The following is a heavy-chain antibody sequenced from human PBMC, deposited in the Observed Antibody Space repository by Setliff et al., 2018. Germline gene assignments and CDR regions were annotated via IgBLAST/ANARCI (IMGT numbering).Heavy chain of an antibody. D-gene: IGHD4-17*01. J-gene: IGHJ3*02. CDR2: ISAYNGNT. CDR3: ARDPLTTNRRRAFDI. CDR1: GYTFTSYG. Sequence: GASVKVSCKASGYTFTSYGISWVRQAPGQGLEWMGWISAYNGNTNYAQKLQGRVTMTTGTSTSTAYMELRSLRSDDTAVYYCARDPLTTNRRRAFDIWGQGTMVTVSS. V-gene: IGHV1-18*01.